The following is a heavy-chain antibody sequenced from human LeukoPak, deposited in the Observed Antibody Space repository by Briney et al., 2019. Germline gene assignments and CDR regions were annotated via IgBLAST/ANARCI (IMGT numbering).Heavy chain of an antibody. Sequence: HTGGSLRLSCAASGFTFSSYWMHWVRQAPRKGLVWVSRINTDGSSTSYADSVKGRFSISRDNAKNTLYLQMNSLRAEDTAVYYCARVSSSSWWALDYWGQGTLVTVSS. CDR3: ARVSSSSWWALDY. CDR2: INTDGSST. J-gene: IGHJ4*02. V-gene: IGHV3-74*01. D-gene: IGHD6-13*01. CDR1: GFTFSSYW.